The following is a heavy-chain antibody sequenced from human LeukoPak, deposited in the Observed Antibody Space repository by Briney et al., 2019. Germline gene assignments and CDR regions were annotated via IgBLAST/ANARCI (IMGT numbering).Heavy chain of an antibody. Sequence: PGGSLRLSCEASGFTFNDYAMHWVRQAPGKGLEWVSGISWNRAKIGYADSVKGRFTISRDNAKNSLDLQMNSLTAEDTALYYCAKDGSDDFYYMDVWGKGTTVTVSS. CDR1: GFTFNDYA. D-gene: IGHD3-3*01. CDR2: ISWNRAKI. J-gene: IGHJ6*03. CDR3: AKDGSDDFYYMDV. V-gene: IGHV3-9*01.